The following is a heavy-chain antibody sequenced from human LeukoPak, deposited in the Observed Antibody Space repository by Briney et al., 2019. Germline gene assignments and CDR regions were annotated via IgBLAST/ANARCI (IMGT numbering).Heavy chain of an antibody. D-gene: IGHD3-22*01. V-gene: IGHV4-59*12. Sequence: SETLSLTCTVSGGSISSNYWNWIRQPPGKGLEWIGYINYSGNTNSKPSLKSRVTVSIDTSKNQFSLKLSSVTAADTAVYYCAREGTTYYYDTSGYRPPSGSWGQGTLVTVSS. CDR3: AREGTTYYYDTSGYRPPSGS. CDR1: GGSISSNY. J-gene: IGHJ5*02. CDR2: INYSGNT.